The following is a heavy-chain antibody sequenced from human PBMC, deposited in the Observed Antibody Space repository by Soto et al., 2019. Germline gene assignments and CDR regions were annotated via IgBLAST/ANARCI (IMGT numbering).Heavy chain of an antibody. V-gene: IGHV3-23*01. J-gene: IGHJ3*02. CDR2: ISGSGGST. D-gene: IGHD1-7*01. Sequence: GGSLRLSCAASGFTFSSYAMSWVRQAPGKGLEWVSAISGSGGSTSYADSVKGRFTISRDNSKKTLYLQMNSLRAEDTGVYYCSKDGGTGNTELGAFDIWGQGTMVTVS. CDR3: SKDGGTGNTELGAFDI. CDR1: GFTFSSYA.